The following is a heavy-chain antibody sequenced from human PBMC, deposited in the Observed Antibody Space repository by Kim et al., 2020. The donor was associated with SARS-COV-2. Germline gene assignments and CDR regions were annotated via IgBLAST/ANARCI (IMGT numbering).Heavy chain of an antibody. CDR1: GGPISSSSYY. CDR3: ARRVGCSSTSCYLVDY. CDR2: IYYSGST. D-gene: IGHD2-2*01. J-gene: IGHJ4*02. V-gene: IGHV4-39*01. Sequence: SETLSLTCTVSGGPISSSSYYWGWIRQPPGKGLEWMGSIYYSGSTYYNPSLTSRVTISVDTSKNQFSLKLRSVTAADTAVYYCARRVGCSSTSCYLVDYWGQGTLVTVSS.